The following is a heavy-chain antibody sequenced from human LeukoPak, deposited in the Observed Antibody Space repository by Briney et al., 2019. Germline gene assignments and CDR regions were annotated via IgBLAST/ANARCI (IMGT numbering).Heavy chain of an antibody. CDR3: ARVRVGHYDSSGYWGFDY. J-gene: IGHJ4*02. CDR1: GASIGSHY. CDR2: VSNTAGT. V-gene: IGHV4-59*11. Sequence: SETLSLTCTVSGASIGSHYWSWIRQPPGQRLEWIGFVSNTAGTNYNPSLKSPVTISLDASKNQFSLRLISVTAADTAVYYCARVRVGHYDSSGYWGFDYWGQGTLVTVSS. D-gene: IGHD3-22*01.